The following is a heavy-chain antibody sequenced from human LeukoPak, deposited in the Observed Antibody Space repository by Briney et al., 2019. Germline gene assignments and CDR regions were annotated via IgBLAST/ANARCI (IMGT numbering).Heavy chain of an antibody. Sequence: GGSLRLSCAASGFTFSSYSMNWVRQAPGKGLEWVSSISSSSSYIYYADSVKGRFTISRDNAKNSLYLQMNSLRAEDTAVYYCAKDRRGTTMIVVGANWSDPWGQGTLVTVSS. D-gene: IGHD3-22*01. J-gene: IGHJ5*02. CDR1: GFTFSSYS. CDR3: AKDRRGTTMIVVGANWSDP. CDR2: ISSSSSYI. V-gene: IGHV3-21*04.